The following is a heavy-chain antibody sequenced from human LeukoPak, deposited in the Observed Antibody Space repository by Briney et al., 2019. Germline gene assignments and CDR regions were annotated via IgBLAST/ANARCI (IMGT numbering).Heavy chain of an antibody. CDR2: ISWNSGSI. J-gene: IGHJ4*02. CDR3: AKAKYSSSSGGYFDY. Sequence: GGSLRLSCAASGFTFDDYAMHWVRQAPGKGLEWGSGISWNSGSIGYADSVKGRFTISRDNAKNSLYLQMNSLRAEDTALYYCAKAKYSSSSGGYFDYWGQGTLVTVSS. D-gene: IGHD6-6*01. V-gene: IGHV3-9*01. CDR1: GFTFDDYA.